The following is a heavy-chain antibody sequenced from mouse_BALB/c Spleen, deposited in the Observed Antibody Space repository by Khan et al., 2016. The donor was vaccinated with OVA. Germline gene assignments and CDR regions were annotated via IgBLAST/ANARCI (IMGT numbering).Heavy chain of an antibody. CDR1: GYSLTSYW. V-gene: IGHV1-61*01. Sequence: QVQLKQSGAELVRPGVSVKLSCKASGYSLTSYWMNWVKQRPGQGLEWIGMIHPSDSETTLNQKFKDKATLTVDKSSSTAYLQLSSPTSEDSAVYYWARGNTAAYWYFGGWGAGTTVTVSS. J-gene: IGHJ1*01. CDR2: IHPSDSET. D-gene: IGHD1-2*01. CDR3: ARGNTAAYWYFGG.